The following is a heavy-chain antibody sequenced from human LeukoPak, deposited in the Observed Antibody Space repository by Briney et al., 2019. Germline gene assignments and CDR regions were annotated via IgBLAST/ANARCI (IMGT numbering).Heavy chain of an antibody. Sequence: ASVKVSCKASGGTFSSYAISWVRQAPGQGLEWRGGIIPIFGTANYAQKFQGRVTITADESTSTAYMELSSLRSEDTAVYYCARDFSSWYERPHTGFDYWGQGTLVTVSS. CDR2: IIPIFGTA. D-gene: IGHD6-13*01. CDR3: ARDFSSWYERPHTGFDY. CDR1: GGTFSSYA. V-gene: IGHV1-69*13. J-gene: IGHJ4*02.